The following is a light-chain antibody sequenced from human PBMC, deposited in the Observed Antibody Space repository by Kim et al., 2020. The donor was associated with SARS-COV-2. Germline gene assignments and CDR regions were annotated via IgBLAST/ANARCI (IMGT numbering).Light chain of an antibody. CDR2: DAP. CDR3: QQYNNWPLT. V-gene: IGKV3-15*01. J-gene: IGKJ5*01. CDR1: QTVNNN. Sequence: VSPGERATLSCRASQTVNNNLGWDMQKPGQAPRLLIYDAPTWATGIPDMFSGSGSGTEFTLTISSLQSEDLAVYYCQQYNNWPLTFGQGTRLEIK.